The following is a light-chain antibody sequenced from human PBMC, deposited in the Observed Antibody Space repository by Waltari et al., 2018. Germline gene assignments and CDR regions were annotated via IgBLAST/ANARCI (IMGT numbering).Light chain of an antibody. J-gene: IGKJ3*01. Sequence: DIQMTQSPSSLSASVGERDTITCRASQGLSNHLAWFQQKPGKAPKYLVYGASSLQSGVPPKFIGSVSGTDFTLTISSLQPEDFATYYCHQYNDYPFTFGPGTKVDIK. CDR3: HQYNDYPFT. V-gene: IGKV1-16*02. CDR2: GAS. CDR1: QGLSNH.